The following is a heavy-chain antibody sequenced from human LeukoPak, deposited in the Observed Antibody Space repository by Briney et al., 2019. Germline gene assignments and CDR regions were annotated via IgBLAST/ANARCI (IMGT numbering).Heavy chain of an antibody. V-gene: IGHV3-48*02. CDR3: ASLVSNSYYGAPLDY. CDR1: GFTFSSYS. CDR2: ISSSSSTI. Sequence: AGGSLRLSCAASGFTFSSYSMNWVRQAPGKGLEWVSYISSSSSTIYYADSVKGRFTISRDNAKNSLYLQVNSLRDEDTAVYYCASLVSNSYYGAPLDYWGQGTLVTVSS. D-gene: IGHD4-17*01. J-gene: IGHJ4*02.